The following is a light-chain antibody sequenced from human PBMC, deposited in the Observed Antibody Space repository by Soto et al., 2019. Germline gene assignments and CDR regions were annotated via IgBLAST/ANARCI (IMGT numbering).Light chain of an antibody. J-gene: IGLJ1*01. Sequence: QSVLTQPHSASGTPGQRVTISCSGSSSTIGTSSVHWFQQLPGTAPKLLISTTNQRPSGVPERFSGSKSGTSASLAISGLQSEDEADYDCAAWDDSLNGHVFGTGTKLTVL. CDR3: AAWDDSLNGHV. CDR1: SSTIGTSS. CDR2: TTN. V-gene: IGLV1-44*01.